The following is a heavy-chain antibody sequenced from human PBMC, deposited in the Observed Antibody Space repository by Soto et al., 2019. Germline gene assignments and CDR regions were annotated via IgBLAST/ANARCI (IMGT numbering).Heavy chain of an antibody. Sequence: VQLVASGGGLVQPGGSLRLSCAASGLTFSSYEMNWVRQAPGKGLEWVSYISSGGGTTYYADSVKGRFTISRDNAKNSLYLQMNSLRAEDTALYYCAGEYGSGFPVYWGQGTLVTVSS. CDR2: ISSGGGTT. D-gene: IGHD3-10*01. CDR3: AGEYGSGFPVY. CDR1: GLTFSSYE. J-gene: IGHJ4*02. V-gene: IGHV3-48*03.